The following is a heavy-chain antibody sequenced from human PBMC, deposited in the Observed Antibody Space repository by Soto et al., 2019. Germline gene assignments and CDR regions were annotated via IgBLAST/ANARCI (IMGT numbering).Heavy chain of an antibody. CDR3: ARVVGGYYYGMDV. CDR1: GGSISSSNW. Sequence: QVQLQESGPGLVKPSGTLSLTCAVSGGSISSSNWWSWVRQPPGKGLEWIGEIYHSGSTNYNPSRKHRVTISVDKSQNQFSLKLSSVTAADTAVYYCARVVGGYYYGMDVWGQGTTVTVSS. J-gene: IGHJ6*02. V-gene: IGHV4-4*02. CDR2: IYHSGST. D-gene: IGHD2-2*01.